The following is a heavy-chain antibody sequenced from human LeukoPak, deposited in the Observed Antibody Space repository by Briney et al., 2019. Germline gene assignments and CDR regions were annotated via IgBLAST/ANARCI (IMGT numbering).Heavy chain of an antibody. V-gene: IGHV3-7*01. CDR1: GFSFSNYW. D-gene: IGHD5-24*01. CDR3: ARDREIWLPHNWFDP. Sequence: PGGSLRLSCAASGFSFSNYWMSWVRQAPGKGLEWVANIKQDGGEVYYVDSVKGRFTISRDNGKNSLFLQMTSLRAEDTAVYYCARDREIWLPHNWFDPWGQGTLVTVSS. J-gene: IGHJ5*02. CDR2: IKQDGGEV.